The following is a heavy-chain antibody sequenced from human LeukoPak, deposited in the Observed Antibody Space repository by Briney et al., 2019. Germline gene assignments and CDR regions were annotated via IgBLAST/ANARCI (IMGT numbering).Heavy chain of an antibody. V-gene: IGHV1-18*01. Sequence: ASVNVSCKASGYTFTSYGINWVRQAPGQGLEWMGWISAYSGNTNYAQKLQGRVTMTRDTSTSTAYMELRSLRTDDTAVDYFARGLQGGYEFPFDSWGQGTLVTVSS. CDR2: ISAYSGNT. CDR3: ARGLQGGYEFPFDS. D-gene: IGHD5-12*01. J-gene: IGHJ4*02. CDR1: GYTFTSYG.